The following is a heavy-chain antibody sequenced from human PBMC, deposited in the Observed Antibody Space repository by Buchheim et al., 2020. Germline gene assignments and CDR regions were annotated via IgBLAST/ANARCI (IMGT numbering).Heavy chain of an antibody. D-gene: IGHD3-10*01. V-gene: IGHV3-11*01. CDR1: GFTFSDYY. CDR3: VSYPSIISSRRGFDY. Sequence: QVQLVESGGGLVKPGGSLRLSCAASGFTFSDYYMSWIRQAPGKGLEWVSYIRNTETIIYYADSVKGRFTISRDNAKNSLYLQMNSLRAEDTAVYYCVSYPSIISSRRGFDYWGQGTL. CDR2: IRNTETII. J-gene: IGHJ4*02.